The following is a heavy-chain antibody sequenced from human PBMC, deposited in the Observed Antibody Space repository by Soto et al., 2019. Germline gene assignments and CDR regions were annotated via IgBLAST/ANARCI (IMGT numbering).Heavy chain of an antibody. Sequence: GPEVKKPGASVTVSCKTFGYTFTDHGIDWVRQAPGQGLEWVGWVSSYNGNTNYAYNLKDRVIMTTDASTSTAYMELRGLRSDDTAVYYCAREVEGSYSPADFWGQGTPVTVSS. V-gene: IGHV1-18*01. CDR3: AREVEGSYSPADF. CDR1: GYTFTDHG. CDR2: VSSYNGNT. J-gene: IGHJ4*02. D-gene: IGHD3-10*01.